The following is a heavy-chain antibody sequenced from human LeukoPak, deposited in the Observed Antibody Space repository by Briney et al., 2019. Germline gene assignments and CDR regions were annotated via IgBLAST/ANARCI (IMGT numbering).Heavy chain of an antibody. CDR2: IYYSGGT. V-gene: IGHV4-59*01. D-gene: IGHD2-15*01. CDR1: GGSFNSY. J-gene: IGHJ4*02. CDR3: ASGRAPSQN. Sequence: SETLSLTCTVSGGSFNSYWSWIRQPPGKGLEWIGYIYYSGGTNYNPSLKSRGTISVDTSKKQFSLRLSSVTAADTAVYYCASGRAPSQNWGQGTLVTVSS.